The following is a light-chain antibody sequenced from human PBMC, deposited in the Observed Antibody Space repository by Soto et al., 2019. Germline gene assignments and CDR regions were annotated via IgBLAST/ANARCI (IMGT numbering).Light chain of an antibody. CDR1: SSDVGSYNL. V-gene: IGLV2-23*01. CDR2: EGS. CDR3: CSYAGSSAYV. Sequence: QSFLNQPASVSGSPGQSITIACTGTSSDVGSYNLVSWYQQHPGKAPKLMIYEGSKRPSGVSNRFSGSKSGNTASLTISGLQAEDEADYYCCSYAGSSAYVFGPGTKVTVL. J-gene: IGLJ1*01.